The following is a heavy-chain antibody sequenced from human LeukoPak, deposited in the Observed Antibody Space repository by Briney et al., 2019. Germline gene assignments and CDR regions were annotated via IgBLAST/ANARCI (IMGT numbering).Heavy chain of an antibody. CDR3: AGCSGGSCYSRGKYGVDV. CDR2: ISTSGDFT. Sequence: GRSLRLSCATSGFTFSSYAMNWVRQAPGKGLECVSFISTSGDFTYYAASVKGRFTVSRDNSKNTLYLQMNSLRADDTAVYYCAGCSGGSCYSRGKYGVDVWGQGTTVIVSS. J-gene: IGHJ6*02. CDR1: GFTFSSYA. V-gene: IGHV3-23*01. D-gene: IGHD2-15*01.